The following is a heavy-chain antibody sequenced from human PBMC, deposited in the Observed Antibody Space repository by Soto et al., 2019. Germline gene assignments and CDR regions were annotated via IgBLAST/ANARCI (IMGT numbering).Heavy chain of an antibody. D-gene: IGHD2-15*01. CDR3: ARNMDPGGGGYYFDS. CDR1: GYTFTSYD. Sequence: GASVKVSCKASGYTFTSYDISWVRQAPGQGLEWMGWISGYNGNTNYAQKLQGRVTMTTDTSTSTAYMELRSLRSDDTAVYYCARNMDPGGGGYYFDSWGQGTLVTVSS. J-gene: IGHJ4*02. V-gene: IGHV1-18*01. CDR2: ISGYNGNT.